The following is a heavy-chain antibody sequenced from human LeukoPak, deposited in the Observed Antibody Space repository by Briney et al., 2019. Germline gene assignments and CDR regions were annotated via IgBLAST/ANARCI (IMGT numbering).Heavy chain of an antibody. CDR2: IYPGDSDT. CDR3: ARQRSPVEYYYYYMDV. J-gene: IGHJ6*03. D-gene: IGHD5-24*01. Sequence: GESLKISCKGSGYSFTSYWIGWVRQMPGKGLEWMGIIYPGDSDTRYSPSFQGQVTISADKSISTGYLQWSSLKASDTAMYYCARQRSPVEYYYYYMDVWGKGTTVTVSS. CDR1: GYSFTSYW. V-gene: IGHV5-51*01.